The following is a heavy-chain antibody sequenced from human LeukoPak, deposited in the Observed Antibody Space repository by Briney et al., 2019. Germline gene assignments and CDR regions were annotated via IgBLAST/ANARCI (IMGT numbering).Heavy chain of an antibody. V-gene: IGHV4-61*02. J-gene: IGHJ5*02. CDR2: IYTSGST. CDR3: ARDKEWGYCSSTSCFWFDP. Sequence: SETLSLTCTVSGGSISSGGYYWSWIRQPAGKGLEWIGRIYTSGSTNYNPSLKSRVTMSVDTSKNQFSLKLSSVTAADTAVYYCARDKEWGYCSSTSCFWFDPWGQGTLVTVSS. CDR1: GGSISSGGYY. D-gene: IGHD2-2*01.